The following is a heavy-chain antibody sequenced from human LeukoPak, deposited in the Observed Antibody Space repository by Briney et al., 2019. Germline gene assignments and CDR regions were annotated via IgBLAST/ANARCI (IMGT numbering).Heavy chain of an antibody. CDR1: GYTFTSYY. CDR3: ARAKTYYYGSGSYSLDY. D-gene: IGHD3-10*01. CDR2: INPSGCST. J-gene: IGHJ4*02. Sequence: GASVKVSFKASGYTFTSYYMHWVRQAPAQGLEWMGIINPSGCSTSYAQKFQGRVTMTRDTSTSTVYMELSSLRSEDTAVYYRARAKTYYYGSGSYSLDYWGQGTLVTVSS. V-gene: IGHV1-46*01.